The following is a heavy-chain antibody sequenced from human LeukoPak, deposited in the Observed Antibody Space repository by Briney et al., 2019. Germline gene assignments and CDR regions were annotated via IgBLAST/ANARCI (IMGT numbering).Heavy chain of an antibody. V-gene: IGHV4-59*08. CDR3: ARHRAGYSSYMGGGFDY. CDR1: GGSISSYY. Sequence: SETLSLTCTVSGGSISSYYWSWIRQPPGKGLEWIGYIYYSGSTNYNPSLKSRVTISVDTSKNQFSLKLSSVTAADTAVYYCARHRAGYSSYMGGGFDYWGQGTLVTVSS. CDR2: IYYSGST. J-gene: IGHJ4*02. D-gene: IGHD6-13*01.